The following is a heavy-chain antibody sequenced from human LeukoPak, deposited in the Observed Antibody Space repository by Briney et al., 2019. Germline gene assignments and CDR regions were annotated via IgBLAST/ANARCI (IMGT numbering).Heavy chain of an antibody. Sequence: GASVKVSCKASGYTFTGYYMHWVRQAPGQGLEWMGWINPNSGGTNYAQKFQGRVTMTRDTSISTAYMELSRLRSDDTAVYYCARGETIYDSSGYYSAVIDYWGQGTLVTVSS. CDR3: ARGETIYDSSGYYSAVIDY. CDR2: INPNSGGT. J-gene: IGHJ4*02. CDR1: GYTFTGYY. V-gene: IGHV1-2*02. D-gene: IGHD3-22*01.